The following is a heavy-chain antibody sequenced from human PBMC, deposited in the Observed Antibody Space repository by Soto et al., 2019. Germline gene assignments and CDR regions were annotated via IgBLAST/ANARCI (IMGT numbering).Heavy chain of an antibody. CDR1: GYTFTSYD. Sequence: ASVKVSGKASGYTFTSYDINWVRQATGQGLEWMGWMNPNSGNTGYAQKFQGRVTMTRNTSISTAYMELSSLRSEDTAVYYCARAPPDYGYAFDIWGQGTMVTVSS. CDR2: MNPNSGNT. J-gene: IGHJ3*02. V-gene: IGHV1-8*01. CDR3: ARAPPDYGYAFDI. D-gene: IGHD4-17*01.